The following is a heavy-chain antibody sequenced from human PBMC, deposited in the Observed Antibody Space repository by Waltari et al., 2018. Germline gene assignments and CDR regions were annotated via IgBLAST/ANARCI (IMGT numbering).Heavy chain of an antibody. D-gene: IGHD6-19*01. CDR2: ISYDGSNK. J-gene: IGHJ4*02. CDR1: GFTFSSYG. V-gene: IGHV3-30*18. Sequence: QVQLVESGGGVVQPGRSLRLSCAASGFTFSSYGMHWVRQAPGKGLEVGAVISYDGSNKYYADSGKGRFTISRDNSKNTRYLQMNSLRAEDTAVYYCAKEGAGYSSGWYPNFDYWGQGTLVTVSS. CDR3: AKEGAGYSSGWYPNFDY.